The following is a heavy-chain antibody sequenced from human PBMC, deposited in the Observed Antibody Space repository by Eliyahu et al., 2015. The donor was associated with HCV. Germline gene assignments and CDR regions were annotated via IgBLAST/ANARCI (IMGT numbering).Heavy chain of an antibody. CDR3: ARGRELEPLI. CDR2: IRSSGGYM. Sequence: EVQLVESGGGLVKPGGSLRLSCAASGFTFSSYTMNWVRQAPGKGLGWVSSIRSSGGYMYYADSVKGRFTISRDNAKNSLLLQLNSLRAEDTAVYYCARGRELEPLIWGQGTLVTVSS. CDR1: GFTFSSYT. J-gene: IGHJ4*02. V-gene: IGHV3-21*06. D-gene: IGHD1-1*01.